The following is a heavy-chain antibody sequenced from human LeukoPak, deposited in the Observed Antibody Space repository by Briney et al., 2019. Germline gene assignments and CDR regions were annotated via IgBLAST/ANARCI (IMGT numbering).Heavy chain of an antibody. V-gene: IGHV3-20*04. J-gene: IGHJ4*02. CDR1: GFTFDDYG. CDR3: ARRRCSSTSCTEGYYFDY. CDR2: INWNGGST. Sequence: GGSLRLSCAASGFTFDDYGMSWVRQAPGKRLEWVSGINWNGGSTGYADSVKGRFTISRDNAKNSLYLQMNSLRAEDTALYYCARRRCSSTSCTEGYYFDYWGQGTLVTVSS. D-gene: IGHD2-2*01.